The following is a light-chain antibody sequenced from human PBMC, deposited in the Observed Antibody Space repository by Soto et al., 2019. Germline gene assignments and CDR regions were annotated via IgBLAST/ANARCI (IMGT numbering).Light chain of an antibody. CDR1: SGHSSYA. CDR3: QTWGTGMLV. V-gene: IGLV4-69*01. CDR2: LNSDDSH. J-gene: IGLJ3*02. Sequence: QSVLTQSPSASASLGASVKLTCTLSSGHSSYAIAWHQQQPEKGPRYLMKLNSDDSHSKGDGIPDRFSGSSSGAERYLTISSLQSEDEADYYCQTWGTGMLVFGGGTKVTVL.